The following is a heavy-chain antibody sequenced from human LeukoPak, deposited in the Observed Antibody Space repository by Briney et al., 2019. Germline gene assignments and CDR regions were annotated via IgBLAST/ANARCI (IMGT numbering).Heavy chain of an antibody. Sequence: PGGSLRLSCAASGFSFSTYRMSWVRLAPGKGLEWISFISDSSSYTKYADSVKGRSTTSRDDAKNSLYLQMNSLRDEDTGVYYCARGPGSGYYSPLGYWGQGTLVTVSS. J-gene: IGHJ4*02. CDR3: ARGPGSGYYSPLGY. CDR1: GFSFSTYR. V-gene: IGHV3-21*01. CDR2: ISDSSSYT. D-gene: IGHD3-3*01.